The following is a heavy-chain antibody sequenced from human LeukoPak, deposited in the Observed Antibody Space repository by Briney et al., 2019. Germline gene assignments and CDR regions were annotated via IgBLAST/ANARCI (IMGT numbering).Heavy chain of an antibody. V-gene: IGHV4-39*01. CDR1: GGSISSSSYY. CDR3: ARTPVYYYGSGRFAFDI. D-gene: IGHD3-10*01. CDR2: IYYSGST. Sequence: SETLSLTCTVSGGSISSSSYYWGWIRQPPGKGLEWIGSIYYSGSTYYNPSLKSRVTISVDTSKNQFSLKLSSVTAADTAVYYCARTPVYYYGSGRFAFDIWGQGTMVTVSS. J-gene: IGHJ3*02.